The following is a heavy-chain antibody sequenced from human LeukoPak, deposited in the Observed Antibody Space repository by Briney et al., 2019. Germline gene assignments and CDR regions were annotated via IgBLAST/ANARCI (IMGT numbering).Heavy chain of an antibody. CDR3: ARGALTANWFDP. V-gene: IGHV3-66*01. Sequence: GGSLRLSCAASGFTVSSNYMSWVRQAPGKGLEWVSVIYSGGSTYYADSVKGRFTISRDNSKNTLYLQMNSLRAEDTAVYYCARGALTANWFDPWGQGTLVTVSS. D-gene: IGHD3-9*01. CDR2: IYSGGST. CDR1: GFTVSSNY. J-gene: IGHJ5*02.